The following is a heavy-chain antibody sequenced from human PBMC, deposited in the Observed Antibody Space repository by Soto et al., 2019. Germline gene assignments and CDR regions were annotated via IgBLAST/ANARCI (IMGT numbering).Heavy chain of an antibody. CDR3: ARRSQLDY. V-gene: IGHV3-48*04. CDR1: GFTFTSYN. J-gene: IGHJ4*02. CDR2: ISTTGSTI. Sequence: PGGSLRLSCAASGFTFTSYNMNWIRQAPGKGLEWVSYISTTGSTIYYADSVKGRFTISRDNTKNPLYLQVDSLRAEDTAVYYCARRSQLDYWGQGTLVTVSS.